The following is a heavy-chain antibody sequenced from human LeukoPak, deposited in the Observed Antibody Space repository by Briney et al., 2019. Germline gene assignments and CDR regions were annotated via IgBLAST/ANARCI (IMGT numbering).Heavy chain of an antibody. J-gene: IGHJ4*02. CDR3: ARASYYYDSSGYGVEEYYFDY. CDR2: IYTSGST. CDR1: GGSISSYY. D-gene: IGHD3-22*01. V-gene: IGHV4-4*07. Sequence: SETLSLTCTVPGGSISSYYWSWIRQPAGKGLEWIGRIYTSGSTNYNPSLKSRVTMSVDTSKNQFSLKLSSVTAADTAVYYCARASYYYDSSGYGVEEYYFDYWGQGTLVTVSS.